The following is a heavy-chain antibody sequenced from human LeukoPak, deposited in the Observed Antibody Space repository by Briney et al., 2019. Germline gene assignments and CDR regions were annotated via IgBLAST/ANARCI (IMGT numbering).Heavy chain of an antibody. CDR3: ARALLVGDSPFRD. CDR1: GFTFTSSA. D-gene: IGHD3-16*01. V-gene: IGHV1-58*01. J-gene: IGHJ4*02. CDR2: IVVGSGNT. Sequence: TSVKVSCKASGFTFTSSAVQWVRQARGQRLEWIGWIVVGSGNTNYAQKFQERVTITRDTSTSTAYMELRSLRSDDTAVYYCARALLVGDSPFRDWGQGTLVTVSS.